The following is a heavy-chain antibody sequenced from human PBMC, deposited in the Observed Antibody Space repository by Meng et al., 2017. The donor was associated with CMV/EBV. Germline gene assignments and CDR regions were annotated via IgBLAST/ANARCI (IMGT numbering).Heavy chain of an antibody. D-gene: IGHD6-13*01. CDR1: GYTFTSYY. Sequence: ASVKVSCKASGYTFTSYYMHWVRQAPGQGIEWMGWISAYNGNTNYAQKLQGRVTMTTDTSTSTAYMELRSLRSDDTAVYYCARDALYSSSWYYYYYGMDVWGQGTTVTVSS. V-gene: IGHV1-18*04. CDR3: ARDALYSSSWYYYYYGMDV. CDR2: ISAYNGNT. J-gene: IGHJ6*02.